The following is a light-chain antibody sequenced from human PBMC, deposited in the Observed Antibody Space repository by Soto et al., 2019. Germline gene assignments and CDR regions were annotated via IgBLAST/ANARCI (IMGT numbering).Light chain of an antibody. CDR2: SNN. J-gene: IGLJ2*01. Sequence: QLVLTQPPSASGTPGQRVTISCSGSSSNIGSNTVNWYQQLPGTAPKLLIYSNNQRPSGVPDRFSGSKSGTSASLAISGLQSEDEADYYCAAWDDSLNVPVFGGGTKLTVL. CDR1: SSNIGSNT. V-gene: IGLV1-44*01. CDR3: AAWDDSLNVPV.